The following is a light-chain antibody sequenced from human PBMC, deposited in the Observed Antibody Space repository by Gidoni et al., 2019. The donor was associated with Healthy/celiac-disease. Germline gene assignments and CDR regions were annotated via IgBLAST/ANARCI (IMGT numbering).Light chain of an antibody. Sequence: DIQMTQSPSTLSASVGDRVTLTCRASQSISSWLAWYQQRPGKAPKLLIYKASTLESRVPSRFRGSGSGTEFTLTISSLQPDDFETYYCQQYDSYSQTFGQGTKVEIK. J-gene: IGKJ1*01. CDR3: QQYDSYSQT. V-gene: IGKV1-5*03. CDR2: KAS. CDR1: QSISSW.